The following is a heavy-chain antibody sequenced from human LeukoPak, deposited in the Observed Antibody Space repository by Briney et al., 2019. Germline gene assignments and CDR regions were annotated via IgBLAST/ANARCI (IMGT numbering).Heavy chain of an antibody. CDR2: IYYSGST. Sequence: PSETLSLTCTVSGGSISSYYWSWIRQPPGKGLEWIGYIYYSGSTNYNPSLKSRVTISVDTSKNQFSLKLSSVTAADTAVYYCARHIAMVRVPPLSGWFDPWGQGTLVTVSS. CDR1: GGSISSYY. D-gene: IGHD3-10*01. CDR3: ARHIAMVRVPPLSGWFDP. J-gene: IGHJ5*02. V-gene: IGHV4-59*08.